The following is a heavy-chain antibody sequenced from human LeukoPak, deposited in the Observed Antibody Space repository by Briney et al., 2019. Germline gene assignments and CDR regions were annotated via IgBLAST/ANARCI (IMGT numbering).Heavy chain of an antibody. J-gene: IGHJ4*02. CDR2: INPNSGGT. D-gene: IGHD3-3*01. V-gene: IGHV1-2*02. Sequence: ASVKVSCKASGYTFTSYGISWVRQAPGQGLEWMGWINPNSGGTNYAQKFQGRVTMTRDTSISTAYMELSRLRSDDTAVYYCARGSDDFWSGSSPSYWGQGTLVTVSS. CDR1: GYTFTSYG. CDR3: ARGSDDFWSGSSPSY.